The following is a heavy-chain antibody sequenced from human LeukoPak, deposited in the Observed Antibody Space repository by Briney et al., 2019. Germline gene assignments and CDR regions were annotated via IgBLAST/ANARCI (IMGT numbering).Heavy chain of an antibody. CDR3: ARGWNLASAFDI. J-gene: IGHJ3*02. CDR2: IWYDGSNK. D-gene: IGHD1-7*01. V-gene: IGHV3-33*01. Sequence: PGGSLRLSCAASGFTFSSYGMHWVRQAPGKGLEWVAVIWYDGSNKYYADSVKGRFTISRDNSKNTLYLQMNSLRAEDTAVYYCARGWNLASAFDIWGQGTMVTVSS. CDR1: GFTFSSYG.